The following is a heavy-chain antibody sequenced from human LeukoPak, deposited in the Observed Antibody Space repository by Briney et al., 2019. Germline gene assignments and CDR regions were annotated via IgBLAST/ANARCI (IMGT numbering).Heavy chain of an antibody. V-gene: IGHV3-30-3*01. D-gene: IGHD2-8*01. CDR3: ARAYATWLYEVNGAFDI. CDR2: ISYDGSNK. CDR1: GFTFSSYA. J-gene: IGHJ3*02. Sequence: PGRSLRLSCAASGFTFSSYAVHWVRQAPGKGLEWVAVISYDGSNKYYADSVKGRFTISRDNSKNTLYLQMNSLRAEDTAVYYCARAYATWLYEVNGAFDIWGQGTMVTVSS.